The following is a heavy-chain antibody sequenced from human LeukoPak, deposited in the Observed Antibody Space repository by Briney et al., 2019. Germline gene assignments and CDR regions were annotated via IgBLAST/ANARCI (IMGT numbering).Heavy chain of an antibody. CDR3: TTVNSSGYYRGDSDY. V-gene: IGHV3-15*01. Sequence: PGGSLRLSCAASGFTFSSYWMHWVRQAPGKGLEWVGRIKSKIDGGTTDYAAPVKGRFTISRDDSIKTLYLQMNSLKTEDTAVYYCTTVNSSGYYRGDSDYWGQGTLVTVSS. D-gene: IGHD3-22*01. CDR1: GFTFSSYW. CDR2: IKSKIDGGTT. J-gene: IGHJ4*02.